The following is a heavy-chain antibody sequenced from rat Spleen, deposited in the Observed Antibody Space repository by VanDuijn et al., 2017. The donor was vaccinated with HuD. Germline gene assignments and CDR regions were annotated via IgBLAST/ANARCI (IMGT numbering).Heavy chain of an antibody. CDR1: GFTLSDYN. CDR3: ARHQDVYYGSNWFAY. D-gene: IGHD1-6*01. J-gene: IGHJ3*01. V-gene: IGHV5-25*01. Sequence: EVQLVESGGGLVQPGRSLKLSCEVSGFTLSDYNMAWVRQAPTKGLEWVASISTSGSRTYYPDSVKGRFTISRDNAKSSLYLQMDSLRSEDTATYYCARHQDVYYGSNWFAYWGQGTLVTVSS. CDR2: ISTSGSRT.